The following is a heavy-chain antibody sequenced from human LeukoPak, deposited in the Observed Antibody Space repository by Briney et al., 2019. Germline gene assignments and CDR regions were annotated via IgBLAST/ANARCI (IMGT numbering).Heavy chain of an antibody. Sequence: AGGSLRLSCAASGFTFSSYWMHWVCQAPGKGLVWVSRINNDESSTNYADSVKGRFTISRDNAKNTLYLQMNSLRAEGTAVYYCARVSEWLRAFDIWGQGTMVTVSS. D-gene: IGHD5-12*01. V-gene: IGHV3-74*01. CDR3: ARVSEWLRAFDI. CDR2: INNDESST. J-gene: IGHJ3*02. CDR1: GFTFSSYW.